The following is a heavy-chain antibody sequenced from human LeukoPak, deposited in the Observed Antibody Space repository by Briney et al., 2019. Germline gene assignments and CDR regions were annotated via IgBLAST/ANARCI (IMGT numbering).Heavy chain of an antibody. Sequence: GGSLRLSCAASGFTFSNAWMSWVRQAPGKGLEWVGRIKNKTDGGTTDYGAPVKGRFTISRDDSKNTLYLQVNSLKTEDTAAYYCTTGGYFDYWGQGTLVTVSS. V-gene: IGHV3-15*01. CDR2: IKNKTDGGTT. J-gene: IGHJ4*02. CDR3: TTGGYFDY. CDR1: GFTFSNAW.